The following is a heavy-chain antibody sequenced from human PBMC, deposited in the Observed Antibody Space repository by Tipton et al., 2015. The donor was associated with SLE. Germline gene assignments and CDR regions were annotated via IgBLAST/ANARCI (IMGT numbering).Heavy chain of an antibody. D-gene: IGHD1-26*01. CDR1: GGSISRYY. Sequence: TLSLTCTVSGGSISRYYWSWIRQPPGKGLEWIGYIYNSGSTYYNPSLKSRVTISLDTTKSQFSLRLSSVTAADTAVYYCARADGLVGGQLPYWYFDLWGRGTLVTVSS. J-gene: IGHJ2*01. CDR2: IYNSGST. CDR3: ARADGLVGGQLPYWYFDL. V-gene: IGHV4-59*01.